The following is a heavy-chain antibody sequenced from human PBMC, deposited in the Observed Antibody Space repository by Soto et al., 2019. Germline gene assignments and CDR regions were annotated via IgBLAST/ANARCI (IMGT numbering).Heavy chain of an antibody. Sequence: GGSLRLSCAASGFTFSSYGMHWVRQAPGKGLEWVAVIWYDGSNKNYIDSVKGRFTISRDSSKNTVYLQMNSLRAEDTAVYYCAXGNGYSVNQVGYYYGMDFWGQGTTVTAP. J-gene: IGHJ6*02. CDR3: AXGNGYSVNQVGYYYGMDF. V-gene: IGHV3-33*01. D-gene: IGHD5-18*01. CDR1: GFTFSSYG. CDR2: IWYDGSNK.